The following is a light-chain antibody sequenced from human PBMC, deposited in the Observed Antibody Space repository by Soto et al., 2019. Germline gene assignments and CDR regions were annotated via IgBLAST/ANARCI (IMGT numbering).Light chain of an antibody. CDR1: QSVSNNY. CDR2: GAS. V-gene: IGKV3-20*01. CDR3: QQYGSSGT. J-gene: IGKJ1*01. Sequence: ELVLTQSPGTLSLSPGARATLSCRASQSVSNNYLAWYQQKPGQAPRLLIYGASNRATGIPDRFSVIGSGTEFTLTISRLDPEDFAVDDCQQYGSSGTFGQGTKVDIK.